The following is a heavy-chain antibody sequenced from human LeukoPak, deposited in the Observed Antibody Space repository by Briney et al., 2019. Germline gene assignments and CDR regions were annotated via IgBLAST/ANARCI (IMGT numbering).Heavy chain of an antibody. J-gene: IGHJ6*02. CDR3: ARDKTRFGMDV. V-gene: IGHV3-30*03. CDR1: GFTFSFYG. CDR2: ISHDGGNE. Sequence: PGGSLRLSCAASGFTFSFYGMHWVRQAPGKGLEWVAVISHDGGNEYYADSVKGRFTISRDNSKSAVYLQMNSLRAEDTAVYYCARDKTRFGMDVWGQGTTVTVSS. D-gene: IGHD3-3*01.